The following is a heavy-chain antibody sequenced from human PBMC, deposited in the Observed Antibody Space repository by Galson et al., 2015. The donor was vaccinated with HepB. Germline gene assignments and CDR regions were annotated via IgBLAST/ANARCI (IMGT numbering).Heavy chain of an antibody. CDR2: ISSNGDYT. J-gene: IGHJ5*02. CDR1: RFIFSNYK. Sequence: SLRLSCAASRFIFSNYKMNWVRQPPGKGLEWVSPISSNGDYTYYADSVRGRFTISRDNAKNSVYLQMSSLRVEDTALYYCARDWGIPVAGTWWFDPWGQGTLVTVSS. CDR3: ARDWGIPVAGTWWFDP. D-gene: IGHD6-19*01. V-gene: IGHV3-21*01.